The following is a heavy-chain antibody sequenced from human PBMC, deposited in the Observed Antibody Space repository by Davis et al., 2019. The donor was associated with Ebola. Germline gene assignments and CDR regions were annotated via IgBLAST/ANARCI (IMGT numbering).Heavy chain of an antibody. Sequence: MPSETLSLTCTVSGGSLRSYYWSWIRQPPGKGLEWIGYIYYSGSTNYNPSLKSRITISVDTSKNQFSLKLSSVTAADTAVYYCARDLHGVTTGGFDPWGQGTLVTVSS. V-gene: IGHV4-59*01. D-gene: IGHD4-17*01. J-gene: IGHJ5*02. CDR1: GGSLRSYY. CDR3: ARDLHGVTTGGFDP. CDR2: IYYSGST.